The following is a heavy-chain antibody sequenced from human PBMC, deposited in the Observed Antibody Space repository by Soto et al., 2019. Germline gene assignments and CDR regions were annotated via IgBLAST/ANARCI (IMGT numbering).Heavy chain of an antibody. Sequence: QVQLVQSGAEVKKPGASVKVSCKASGYTFTSYGISWVRQAPGQGLEWMGWISAYNGNTNYAQKLQGRVTMTTDTYTSTAYMELRSLRSDDTAVYYWARVQTGYCGGDCYSSGAFDIWGQGTMVTVSS. CDR1: GYTFTSYG. J-gene: IGHJ3*02. CDR3: ARVQTGYCGGDCYSSGAFDI. CDR2: ISAYNGNT. V-gene: IGHV1-18*01. D-gene: IGHD2-21*02.